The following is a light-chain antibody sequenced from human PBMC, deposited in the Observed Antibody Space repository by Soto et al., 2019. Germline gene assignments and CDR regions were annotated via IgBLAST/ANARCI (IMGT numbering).Light chain of an antibody. CDR1: SSDVGSYNL. V-gene: IGLV2-23*01. CDR3: CSYAGRSTSQV. J-gene: IGLJ2*01. CDR2: EGS. Sequence: QSALTQPASASGSPGQSITISCTGTSSDVGSYNLVSWYQQHPGKAPKLMIYEGSKRRSGVSNHFSCSKSGNTASLTISGLQAEDEADYHCCSYAGRSTSQVFGGGTKLTVL.